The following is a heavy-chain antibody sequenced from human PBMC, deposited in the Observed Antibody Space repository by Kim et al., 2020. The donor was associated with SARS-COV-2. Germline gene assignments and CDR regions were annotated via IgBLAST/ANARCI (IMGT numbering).Heavy chain of an antibody. CDR2: ISYDGSNK. J-gene: IGHJ3*02. Sequence: GGSLRLSCAASGFTFSSYAMHWVRQAPGKGLEWVAVISYDGSNKYYADSVKGRFTISRDNSKNTLYLQMNSLRAEDTAVYYCAREGRVVGATGSNAFDI. D-gene: IGHD1-26*01. CDR1: GFTFSSYA. V-gene: IGHV3-30*04. CDR3: AREGRVVGATGSNAFDI.